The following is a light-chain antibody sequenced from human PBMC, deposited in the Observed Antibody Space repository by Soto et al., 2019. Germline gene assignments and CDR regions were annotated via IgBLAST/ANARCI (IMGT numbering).Light chain of an antibody. CDR1: SSNIGAGYD. CDR2: ANI. V-gene: IGLV1-40*01. Sequence: QSVLTQPPSVSGAPGQRVTISCTGSSSNIGAGYDVHWYQQLPGTAPKLLIYANINRPSGVPGRFSGSKSGTSVSLAITGLQAEDEADYYCQSYDSSLSTVVFGGGTKVTVL. CDR3: QSYDSSLSTVV. J-gene: IGLJ2*01.